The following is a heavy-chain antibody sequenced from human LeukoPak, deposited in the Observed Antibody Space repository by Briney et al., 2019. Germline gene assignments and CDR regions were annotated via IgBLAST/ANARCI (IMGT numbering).Heavy chain of an antibody. D-gene: IGHD6-6*01. CDR2: VYYSGNT. Sequence: PSETLSLTCTVSGGSISSSGSYWGWNRQPPGKGLEWIGSVYYSGNTYNPSLKSRVTISVDTSKNQFSLNLTSVNAADTAIYYCTRVMAARREDLNWFDPWGQGTLVTVSS. CDR1: GGSISSSGSY. V-gene: IGHV4-39*07. CDR3: TRVMAARREDLNWFDP. J-gene: IGHJ5*02.